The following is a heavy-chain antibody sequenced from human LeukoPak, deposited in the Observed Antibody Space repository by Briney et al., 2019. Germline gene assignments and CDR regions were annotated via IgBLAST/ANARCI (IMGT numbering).Heavy chain of an antibody. V-gene: IGHV4-61*01. Sequence: PSETLSLTCTVSGGSVSSGSHYWSWIRQPPGKGLEWIGYIYYSGSTNYNPSLKSRVTISVDTSKNQFSLKLSSVTAADTAVYYCARESKHSGYYYGEYYFDYWGQGTLVTVSS. CDR1: GGSVSSGSHY. D-gene: IGHD1-26*01. J-gene: IGHJ4*02. CDR2: IYYSGST. CDR3: ARESKHSGYYYGEYYFDY.